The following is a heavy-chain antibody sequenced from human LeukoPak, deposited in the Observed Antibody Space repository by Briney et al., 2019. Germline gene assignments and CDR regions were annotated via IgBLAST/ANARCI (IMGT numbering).Heavy chain of an antibody. V-gene: IGHV3-48*03. J-gene: IGHJ3*02. CDR1: GFTFSSYE. CDR3: ARESKTPATGEAPGLYVDAFDI. Sequence: SGGSLRLSCAASGFTFSSYEMNWVRQAPGKGLEWVSYISSSGSTIYYADSVKGRFTISRDNAKNSLYLQMNSLRAEDTAVYYCARESKTPATGEAPGLYVDAFDIWGQGTMVTVSS. D-gene: IGHD7-27*01. CDR2: ISSSGSTI.